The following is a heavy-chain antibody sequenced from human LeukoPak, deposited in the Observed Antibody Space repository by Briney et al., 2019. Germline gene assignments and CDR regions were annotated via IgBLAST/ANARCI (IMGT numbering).Heavy chain of an antibody. CDR2: ITPLFGTA. CDR3: ATLPLRKRYFDY. Sequence: ASVKVSCKASGGTFSKYTISWVRQRPGQGLEWMGGITPLFGTANYAQKFQGRVTITADESTSTAYMELSSLRSEDTAVYYCATLPLRKRYFDYWGQGTLVTVSS. CDR1: GGTFSKYT. J-gene: IGHJ4*02. V-gene: IGHV1-69*13. D-gene: IGHD2-15*01.